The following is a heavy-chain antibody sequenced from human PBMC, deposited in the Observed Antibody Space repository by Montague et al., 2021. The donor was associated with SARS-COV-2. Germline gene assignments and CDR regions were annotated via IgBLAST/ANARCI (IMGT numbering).Heavy chain of an antibody. CDR1: GGSIINNY. V-gene: IGHV4-59*01. CDR3: AGGGGQLQNRHCYGMDV. CDR2: IYYTGST. Sequence: SETLSLTCSVSGGSIINNYWSWIRQPPGKGLEWMGYIYYTGSTDYNPSLKSRVTLSIDTSKNEFSLKLTSVTAADTAVYYCAGGGGQLQNRHCYGMDVWGQGTTVTVSS. J-gene: IGHJ6*02. D-gene: IGHD4-23*01.